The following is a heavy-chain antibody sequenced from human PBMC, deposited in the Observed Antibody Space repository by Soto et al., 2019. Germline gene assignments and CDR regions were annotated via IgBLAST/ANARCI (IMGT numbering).Heavy chain of an antibody. CDR1: VGTFRSYA. Sequence: WVKGPCKASVGTFRSYAISWVRQAPGQGLEWMGGIIPIFGTANYAQKFQGRVTITADESTSTAYMELSSLRSEDTAVYYGARDREHYDFWSGNWFDPWGQGTLVNVSS. J-gene: IGHJ5*02. D-gene: IGHD3-3*01. CDR3: ARDREHYDFWSGNWFDP. V-gene: IGHV1-69*01. CDR2: IIPIFGTA.